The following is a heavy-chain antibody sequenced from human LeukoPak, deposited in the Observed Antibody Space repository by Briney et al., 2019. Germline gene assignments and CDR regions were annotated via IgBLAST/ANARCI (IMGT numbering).Heavy chain of an antibody. CDR1: GFTFSSYG. CDR3: AKGGNNYSYYGMDV. Sequence: GGSLRLSCAASGFTFSSYGMHWVRQAPGKGLEWVAVISYDGSNKYYADTVKGRFTISRDNFKNTLYLQMNSLRDEDTAVYYCAKGGNNYSYYGMDVWGKGTTVTVSS. V-gene: IGHV3-30*18. D-gene: IGHD3-16*01. J-gene: IGHJ6*04. CDR2: ISYDGSNK.